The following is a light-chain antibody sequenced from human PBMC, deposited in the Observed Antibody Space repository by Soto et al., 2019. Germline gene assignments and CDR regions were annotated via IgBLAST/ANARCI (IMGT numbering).Light chain of an antibody. CDR2: DNY. J-gene: IGLJ2*01. CDR1: SSNIGKNY. Sequence: QSVLTQPPSVSAAPGQKVIISCSGNSSNIGKNYVFWYQQFPGTAPKLLIYDNYKRPSGIPDRFSVSKSGASATLAITGLHTGDEDDYYCGAWDTSLRAVVFGGGTKLTVL. V-gene: IGLV1-51*01. CDR3: GAWDTSLRAVV.